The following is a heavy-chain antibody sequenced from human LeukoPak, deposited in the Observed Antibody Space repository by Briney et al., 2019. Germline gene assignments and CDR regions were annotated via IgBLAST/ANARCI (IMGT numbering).Heavy chain of an antibody. D-gene: IGHD3-3*01. CDR1: GFTFRNYW. CDR3: ARDALYTIFGAGGY. Sequence: GRSLRLSCPASGFTFRNYWMHWVRQAPGKGLVWVSRTNIDGSTSTYADSVQGRFSISRDNAKNTLYLQMNSLRAEDTAVYYCARDALYTIFGAGGYWGQGTLVTVSS. CDR2: TNIDGSTS. V-gene: IGHV3-74*01. J-gene: IGHJ4*02.